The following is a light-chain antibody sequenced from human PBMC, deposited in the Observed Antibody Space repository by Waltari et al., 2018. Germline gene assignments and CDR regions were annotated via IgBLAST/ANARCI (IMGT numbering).Light chain of an antibody. J-gene: IGLJ7*01. Sequence: QSVLTQPPSVSAAPGQRVTISCSGGSSNIGNNYVSWYRQFPGTAPKLLIYEDGERPSGIPGRVSGSKSGTSATLDITGLQAGDEADYYCGTWDSSLSGAVFGGGTHLTVL. CDR3: GTWDSSLSGAV. CDR2: EDG. V-gene: IGLV1-51*02. CDR1: SSNIGNNY.